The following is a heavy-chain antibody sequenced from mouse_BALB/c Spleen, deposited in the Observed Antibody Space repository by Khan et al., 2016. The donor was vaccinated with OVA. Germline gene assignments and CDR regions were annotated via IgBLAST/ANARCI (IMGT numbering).Heavy chain of an antibody. CDR3: ARGSRNDYYFDY. J-gene: IGHJ2*01. CDR2: IHPGGGYT. CDR1: GFTFTNYW. V-gene: IGHV1-63*02. Sequence: QVQLQQSRPELVRPGTSVKMSCKAVGFTFTNYWIGWVKQRPGHGFEWIGDIHPGGGYTDYNEKFKVRITLTADAFSSTAYLQLSSLTSEDSAIYYCARGSRNDYYFDYWGQGTTLTVSS.